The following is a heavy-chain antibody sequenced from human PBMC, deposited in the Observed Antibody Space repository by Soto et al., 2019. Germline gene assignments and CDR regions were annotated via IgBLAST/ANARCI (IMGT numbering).Heavy chain of an antibody. CDR3: ARVITDFWSGYPSDAFDI. Sequence: SETLSLTCTVSGGSISSGGYYWSWIRQHPGKGLEWIGYIYYSGSTYYNPSLKSRVTISVDTSKNQFSLKLSSVTAADTAVYYCARVITDFWSGYPSDAFDIWGQGTMVTVS. CDR1: GGSISSGGYY. D-gene: IGHD3-3*01. J-gene: IGHJ3*02. V-gene: IGHV4-31*03. CDR2: IYYSGST.